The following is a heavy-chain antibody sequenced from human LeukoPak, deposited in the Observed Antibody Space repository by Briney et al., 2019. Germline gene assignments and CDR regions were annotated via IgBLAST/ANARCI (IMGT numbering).Heavy chain of an antibody. D-gene: IGHD5-24*01. J-gene: IGHJ4*02. Sequence: GGPLRLSCIASGFNIRGYGMSWVRQAPGKGLEWVSAISGSGGSTYYADSVKGRFTISRDNSKNTLYLQMNSLRAEDTAVYYCAKEGEMATISYFDYWGQGTLVTVSS. CDR3: AKEGEMATISYFDY. CDR1: GFNIRGYG. CDR2: ISGSGGST. V-gene: IGHV3-23*01.